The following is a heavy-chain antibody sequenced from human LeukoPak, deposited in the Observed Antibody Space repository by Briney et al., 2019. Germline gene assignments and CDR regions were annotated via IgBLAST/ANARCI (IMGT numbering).Heavy chain of an antibody. Sequence: PGGSLRLSCAASGFTFSSYWMSWVRQAPGKGLEWVANIKQDGSEKYYVDSVKGRSTISRDNAKNSLYLQMNSLRAEDTAVYYCTRSGPISYYFDYWGQGTLVTVSS. V-gene: IGHV3-7*01. D-gene: IGHD2-15*01. CDR3: TRSGPISYYFDY. CDR1: GFTFSSYW. J-gene: IGHJ4*02. CDR2: IKQDGSEK.